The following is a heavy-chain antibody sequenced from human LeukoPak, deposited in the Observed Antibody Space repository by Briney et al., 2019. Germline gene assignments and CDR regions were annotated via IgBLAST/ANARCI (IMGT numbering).Heavy chain of an antibody. Sequence: AGSLSLFCAASGFTFSSYSMNWVRQAPGKGLEWVSSISSSSSYIYYADSVKGRFTISRDNAKNSLYLQMNSLRAEDTAVYYCARDLSSSHQDWGQGTLVTVSS. J-gene: IGHJ4*02. CDR3: ARDLSSSHQD. V-gene: IGHV3-21*01. CDR2: ISSSSSYI. D-gene: IGHD2-2*01. CDR1: GFTFSSYS.